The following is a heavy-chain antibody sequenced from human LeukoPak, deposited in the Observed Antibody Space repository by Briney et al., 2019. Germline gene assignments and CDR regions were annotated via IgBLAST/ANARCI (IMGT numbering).Heavy chain of an antibody. D-gene: IGHD3-22*01. CDR1: GLTFSSYS. Sequence: PGGSLRLSCAASGLTFSSYSMNWVRQAPGKGLEWVSSISSSSSYIYYADSVKGRFTVSRDNAKNSLYLQMNSLRAEDTAVYYCARAHYHDSSGLDFWGQGTLVTVSS. J-gene: IGHJ4*02. CDR3: ARAHYHDSSGLDF. CDR2: ISSSSSYI. V-gene: IGHV3-21*01.